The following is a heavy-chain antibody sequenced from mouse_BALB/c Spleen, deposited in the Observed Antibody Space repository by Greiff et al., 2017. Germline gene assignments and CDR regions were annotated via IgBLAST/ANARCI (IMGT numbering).Heavy chain of an antibody. CDR2: IDPANGNT. Sequence: EVQLQESGAELVKPGASVKLSCTASGFNIKDTYMHWVKQRPEQGLEWIGRIDPANGNTKYDPKFQGKATITADTSSNTAYLQLSSLTSEDTAVYFCARSLGAWGQETLVTVSA. CDR3: ARSLGA. CDR1: GFNIKDTY. J-gene: IGHJ3*01. V-gene: IGHV14-3*02. D-gene: IGHD3-1*01.